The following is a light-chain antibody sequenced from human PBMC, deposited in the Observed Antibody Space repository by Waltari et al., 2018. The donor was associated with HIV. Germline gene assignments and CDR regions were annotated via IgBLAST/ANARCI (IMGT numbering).Light chain of an antibody. CDR2: AAS. Sequence: DIQMTQSPSSLSASVGDRVTITGRASQRITYVIGWYQQKPGKAPKLLIYAASNLQSGVPSRFSGSGSGTEFTLTISSLQPEDFATYYCLQHNSYPWTFGQGTKVEIK. J-gene: IGKJ1*01. CDR1: QRITYV. V-gene: IGKV1-17*01. CDR3: LQHNSYPWT.